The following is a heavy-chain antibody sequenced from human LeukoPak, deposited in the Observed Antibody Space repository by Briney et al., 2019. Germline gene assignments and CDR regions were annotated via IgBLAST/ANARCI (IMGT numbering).Heavy chain of an antibody. J-gene: IGHJ6*02. Sequence: QAGGSLRPSCAASGFTFSTCAMNWVRQAPGKGLEWVSYITNNGSTIYYADSVKGRFTISRDKAENSLYLQMNSLRAEDTAIYYCARDQWLAYYYHGMDVWGQGTTVTVSS. D-gene: IGHD6-19*01. CDR3: ARDQWLAYYYHGMDV. V-gene: IGHV3-48*03. CDR1: GFTFSTCA. CDR2: ITNNGSTI.